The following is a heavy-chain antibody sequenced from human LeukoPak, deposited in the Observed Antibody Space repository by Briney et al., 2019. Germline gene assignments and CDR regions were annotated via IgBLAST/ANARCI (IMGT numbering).Heavy chain of an antibody. CDR3: ARSGVPAACNWFDP. J-gene: IGHJ5*02. V-gene: IGHV1-69*04. Sequence: SVKVSCKASGGTFSSYAISWVRQAPGQGLEWMGRIIPILGIANYAQKFQGRVTITADKSTSTAYMELSSLRSEDTAVYYCARSGVPAACNWFDPWGQGTLVTVSS. CDR1: GGTFSSYA. CDR2: IIPILGIA. D-gene: IGHD2-2*01.